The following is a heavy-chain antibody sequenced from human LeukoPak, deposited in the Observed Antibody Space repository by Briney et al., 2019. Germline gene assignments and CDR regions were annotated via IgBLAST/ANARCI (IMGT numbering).Heavy chain of an antibody. D-gene: IGHD2-15*01. CDR2: ISYDGSNK. V-gene: IGHV3-30*04. J-gene: IGHJ4*02. Sequence: GGSLRLSCAASGFTFSSYAMHWVRQAPGKGLEWVAVISYDGSNKYYADSAKGRFTISRDNSKNTLYLQMNSLRAEDTAVYYCARDRVVVAAQGLDYWGQGTLVTVSS. CDR1: GFTFSSYA. CDR3: ARDRVVVAAQGLDY.